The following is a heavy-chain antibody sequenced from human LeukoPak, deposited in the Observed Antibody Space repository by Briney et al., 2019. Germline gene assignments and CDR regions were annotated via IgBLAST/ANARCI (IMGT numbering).Heavy chain of an antibody. D-gene: IGHD3-10*01. CDR2: ISNDGSKK. CDR1: GFTFSSYA. CDR3: ANAYGSGSYNYFDY. J-gene: IGHJ4*02. Sequence: GGSLRLSCAASGFTFSSYAIHWVRQAPGKGLEWVTVISNDGSKKSYADSVKGRFTISRDNSKNTLYLQMNSLRSEDTAVYYCANAYGSGSYNYFDYWGQGTLVTVSS. V-gene: IGHV3-30*07.